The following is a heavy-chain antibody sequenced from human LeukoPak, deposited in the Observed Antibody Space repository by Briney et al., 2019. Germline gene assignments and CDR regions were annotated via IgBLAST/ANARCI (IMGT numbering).Heavy chain of an antibody. CDR2: ISYDGSNK. CDR1: GFTFSSYA. Sequence: PGRSLRLSCAASGFTFSSYAMHWVRQAPGKGLEWVAVISYDGSNKYYADSVKGRFTISRDNSKNTLYLQMNSLRAEDTAVYYCARRAITGNHDAFDIWGQGTMVTVSS. J-gene: IGHJ3*02. CDR3: ARRAITGNHDAFDI. D-gene: IGHD1-20*01. V-gene: IGHV3-30-3*01.